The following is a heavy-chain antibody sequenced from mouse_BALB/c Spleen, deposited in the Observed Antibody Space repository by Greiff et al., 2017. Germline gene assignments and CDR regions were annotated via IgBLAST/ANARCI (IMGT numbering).Heavy chain of an antibody. V-gene: IGHV1-69*02. CDR1: GYSFTSYW. CDR3: AREARSTMTTGPMDY. CDR2: IHPSDSNT. J-gene: IGHJ4*01. D-gene: IGHD2-4*01. Sequence: VQLQQPGAELVRPGASVKLSCKASGYSFTSYWMNWVKQRPGQGLEWIGKIHPSDSNTRFNQKFKDKATLTVDKSSSTAYMQLSSPTSEDSAVYYCAREARSTMTTGPMDYWGHGTSVTVSS.